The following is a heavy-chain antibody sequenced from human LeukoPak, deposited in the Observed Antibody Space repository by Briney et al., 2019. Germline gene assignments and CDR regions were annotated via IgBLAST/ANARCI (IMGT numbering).Heavy chain of an antibody. CDR2: INPNSGGT. V-gene: IGHV1-2*02. J-gene: IGHJ5*02. Sequence: ASVKVSRKASGYTFTGYYMHWVRQAPGQGLEWMGWINPNSGGTNYAQRFQGRVTMTRDTSISTAYMELSRLRSDDTAVYYCARDVGYCSSTSCSYNWFDPRGQGTLVTVSS. D-gene: IGHD2-2*01. CDR3: ARDVGYCSSTSCSYNWFDP. CDR1: GYTFTGYY.